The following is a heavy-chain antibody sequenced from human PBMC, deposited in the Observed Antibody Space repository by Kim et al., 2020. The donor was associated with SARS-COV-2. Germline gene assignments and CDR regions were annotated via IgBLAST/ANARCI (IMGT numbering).Heavy chain of an antibody. J-gene: IGHJ4*02. V-gene: IGHV3-20*03. Sequence: KGRFTISRDNAKNSLYLQMNSLRAEDTALYYCARDEGYSSGWYAGGYFDYWGQGTLVTVSS. CDR3: ARDEGYSSGWYAGGYFDY. D-gene: IGHD6-19*01.